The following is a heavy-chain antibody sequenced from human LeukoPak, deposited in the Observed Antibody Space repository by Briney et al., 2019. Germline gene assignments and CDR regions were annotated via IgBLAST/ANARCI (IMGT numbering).Heavy chain of an antibody. Sequence: SETLSLTCTVSGGSISTYYWSWLRQSPGKGLEWIGHIYYSGSTNYNPSLKSRVTISVDTSKNQFSLKLSSVTAADTAVYYCARGIAVTGTRIDDAFDIWGQGTMVTVSS. CDR3: ARGIAVTGTRIDDAFDI. D-gene: IGHD6-13*01. J-gene: IGHJ3*02. CDR1: GGSISTYY. CDR2: IYYSGST. V-gene: IGHV4-59*12.